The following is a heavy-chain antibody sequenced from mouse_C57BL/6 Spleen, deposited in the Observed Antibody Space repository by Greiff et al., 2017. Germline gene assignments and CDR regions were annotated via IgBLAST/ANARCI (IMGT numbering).Heavy chain of an antibody. D-gene: IGHD2-2*01. CDR3: ARSPAGLYYYAMDY. CDR2: IRNKANGYTT. CDR1: GFTFTDYY. Sequence: EVKLVESGGGLVQPGGSLSLSCAASGFTFTDYYMSWVRQPPGKALEWLGFIRNKANGYTTEYSASVKGRFTISRDNSQSILYLQMNALRAEDSATYYCARSPAGLYYYAMDYWGQGTSVTVSS. V-gene: IGHV7-3*01. J-gene: IGHJ4*01.